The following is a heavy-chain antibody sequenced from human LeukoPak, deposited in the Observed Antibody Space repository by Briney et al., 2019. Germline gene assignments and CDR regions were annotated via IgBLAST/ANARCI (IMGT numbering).Heavy chain of an antibody. J-gene: IGHJ6*03. D-gene: IGHD2-15*01. CDR3: ARDSAANYYYYYMDV. CDR2: INPSGGST. V-gene: IGHV1-46*01. Sequence: GASVKVSCKASGYTFTSYGISWVRQAPGQGLEWMGIINPSGGSTSYAQKFQGRVTMTRDMSTSTVYMELSSLRSEDTAVYYCARDSAANYYYYYMDVWGKGTTVTISS. CDR1: GYTFTSYG.